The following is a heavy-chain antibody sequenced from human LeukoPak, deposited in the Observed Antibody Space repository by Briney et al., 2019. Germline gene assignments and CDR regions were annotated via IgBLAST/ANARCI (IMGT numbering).Heavy chain of an antibody. CDR1: GFTFSSSA. CDR2: ISGSGSGGST. D-gene: IGHD5-24*01. CDR3: AKSGYNRFDY. J-gene: IGHJ4*02. Sequence: GGSLRLSCAASGFTFSSSAMSWVRQAPGKGLEWVSSISGSGSGGSTYYADSVKGRFTISRDNSKNTLYLQMNNLRAEDTAVYYCAKSGYNRFDYWGQGTLVTVSS. V-gene: IGHV3-23*01.